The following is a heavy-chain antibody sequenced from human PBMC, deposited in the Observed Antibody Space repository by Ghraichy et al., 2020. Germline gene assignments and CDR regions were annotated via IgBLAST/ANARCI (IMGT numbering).Heavy chain of an antibody. CDR1: GGSFSGYY. V-gene: IGHV4-34*01. J-gene: IGHJ4*02. Sequence: SETLSLTCAVYGGSFSGYYWSWIRQPPGKGLEWIGEINHSGSTNYNPSLKSRVTISVDTSKNQFSLKLSSVTAADTAVYYCARGEDEDYYDSSGYYSWGQGTLVTVSS. D-gene: IGHD3-22*01. CDR2: INHSGST. CDR3: ARGEDEDYYDSSGYYS.